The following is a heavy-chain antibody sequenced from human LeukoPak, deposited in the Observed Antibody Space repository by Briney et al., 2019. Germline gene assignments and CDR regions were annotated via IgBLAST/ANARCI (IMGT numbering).Heavy chain of an antibody. J-gene: IGHJ4*02. Sequence: PSETLSLTCTVSGASISTSGYYWGWVRQSPGKGLQWIGSIYYSGIHSYNPSLKSRVTISGDTSKTQFSLTLSSVTAADTATYYCARGKLERGWSYYFDSWGQGTLVTVSS. CDR1: GASISTSGYY. CDR3: ARGKLERGWSYYFDS. V-gene: IGHV4-39*01. D-gene: IGHD1-1*01. CDR2: IYYSGIH.